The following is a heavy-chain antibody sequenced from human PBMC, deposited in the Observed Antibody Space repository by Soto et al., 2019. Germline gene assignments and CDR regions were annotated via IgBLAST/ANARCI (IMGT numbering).Heavy chain of an antibody. D-gene: IGHD6-19*01. CDR1: GYTFTSYG. CDR2: ISAYNGNT. V-gene: IGHV1-18*01. CDR3: ARDHYSSGHEKPNWFDP. Sequence: QVQLVQSGAEVKKPGASVKVSCKASGYTFTSYGISWVRQAPGQGLEWMGWISAYNGNTNYAQKLQGRVTMTTATATSTAYMELRSLRSDDTAVYYCARDHYSSGHEKPNWFDPWGQGTLVTVSS. J-gene: IGHJ5*02.